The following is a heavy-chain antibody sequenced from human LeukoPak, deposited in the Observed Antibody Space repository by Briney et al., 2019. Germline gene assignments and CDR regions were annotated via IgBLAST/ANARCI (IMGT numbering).Heavy chain of an antibody. V-gene: IGHV3-23*01. D-gene: IGHD6-19*01. CDR2: ISGSGGST. Sequence: GGSLRLSCAASGFTFSSYAMSWVRQAPGRGLEWVSAISGSGGSTYYADSVKGRFTISRDNSKNTLYLQMNSLRAEDTAVYYCAKSDGSSGWYYEDWGQGTLVTVSS. CDR3: AKSDGSSGWYYED. CDR1: GFTFSSYA. J-gene: IGHJ4*02.